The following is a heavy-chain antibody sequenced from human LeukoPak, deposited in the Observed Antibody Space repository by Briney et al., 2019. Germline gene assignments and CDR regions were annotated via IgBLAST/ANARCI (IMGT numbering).Heavy chain of an antibody. D-gene: IGHD3-10*01. J-gene: IGHJ4*02. CDR2: ISSGSSAI. Sequence: GGSLRLSCEASGFTFTTYSMTWVRQAPGKGLEWVSIISSGSSAIFSADALKGRFTISRDDAKNLLYLDMNSLRVEDTAIYYCARFTRSASYEVYWGQGTLVTVSS. CDR3: ARFTRSASYEVY. CDR1: GFTFTTYS. V-gene: IGHV3-21*01.